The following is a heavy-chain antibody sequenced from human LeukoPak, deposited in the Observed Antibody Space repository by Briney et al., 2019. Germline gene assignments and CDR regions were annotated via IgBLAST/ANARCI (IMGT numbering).Heavy chain of an antibody. V-gene: IGHV3-30*03. D-gene: IGHD2-2*01. CDR2: ISYDGSNK. Sequence: GGSLRLSCAASGFTFSSYGMHWVRQAPGKGLEWVAVISYDGSNKYYADSVKGRFTISRDNSKNTLYLQMNSLRAEDTAVYYCARDMKAVVPAAPDYWGQGTLVTVSS. J-gene: IGHJ4*02. CDR3: ARDMKAVVPAAPDY. CDR1: GFTFSSYG.